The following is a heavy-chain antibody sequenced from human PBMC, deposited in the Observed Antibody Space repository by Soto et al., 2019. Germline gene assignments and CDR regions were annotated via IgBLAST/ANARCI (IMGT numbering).Heavy chain of an antibody. CDR3: ARELMPAAGSGDFYAMDV. D-gene: IGHD6-13*01. Sequence: GGSLRLSCAASGFTFSSYTMHWVRQAPGKGLEWVAVITYNGNEYYTDSVRGRFTISRDSSRTTVYLQMNSLRPGDTALYYCARELMPAAGSGDFYAMDVWGQGTTVTVSS. V-gene: IGHV3-30*04. CDR2: ITYNGNE. CDR1: GFTFSSYT. J-gene: IGHJ6*02.